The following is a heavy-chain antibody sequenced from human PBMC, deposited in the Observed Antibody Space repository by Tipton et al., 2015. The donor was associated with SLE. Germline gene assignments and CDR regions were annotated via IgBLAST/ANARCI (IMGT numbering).Heavy chain of an antibody. D-gene: IGHD6-19*01. Sequence: SLRLSCAASGFTFCSYSMNWVRQAPGKGLEWVSYISSSSSTIYYADSVKGRFTISRDNAKNSLYLQMNSLRAEDTAVYYCDPGGWYNAFDVWGQGTMVTVSS. V-gene: IGHV3-48*01. CDR2: ISSSSSTI. J-gene: IGHJ3*01. CDR3: DPGGWYNAFDV. CDR1: GFTFCSYS.